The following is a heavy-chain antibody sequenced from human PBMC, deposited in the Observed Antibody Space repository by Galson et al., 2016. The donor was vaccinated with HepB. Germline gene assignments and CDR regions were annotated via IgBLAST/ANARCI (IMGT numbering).Heavy chain of an antibody. V-gene: IGHV3-30*18. CDR3: AKDLDPGTVVTPTGVGYYHYGLDV. Sequence: SLRLSCAASGFTFSSYGMHWVRQAPGKGLEWVAVISYDGGKKYYSDSVKGRFTISRDNSKNTLSLQMTSLRGDDSAVYYCAKDLDPGTVVTPTGVGYYHYGLDVWGQGTTVTVSS. CDR1: GFTFSSYG. CDR2: ISYDGGKK. D-gene: IGHD2-2*01. J-gene: IGHJ6*02.